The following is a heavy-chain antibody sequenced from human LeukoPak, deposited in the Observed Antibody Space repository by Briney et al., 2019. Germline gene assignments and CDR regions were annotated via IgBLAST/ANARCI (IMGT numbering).Heavy chain of an antibody. V-gene: IGHV4-34*01. D-gene: IGHD2-15*01. Sequence: SETLSLTCADHGRPLSGHYWTWIPQPPAKGPERIGPINPTSSPHYNPSLKSPVNIAVDTPTNQFSLKLSSVTPADTTVYYSARNTRPSDRYCSAGSCYPPAGYFQHWGQGTLVTVSS. J-gene: IGHJ1*01. CDR1: GRPLSGHY. CDR2: INPTSSP. CDR3: ARNTRPSDRYCSAGSCYPPAGYFQH.